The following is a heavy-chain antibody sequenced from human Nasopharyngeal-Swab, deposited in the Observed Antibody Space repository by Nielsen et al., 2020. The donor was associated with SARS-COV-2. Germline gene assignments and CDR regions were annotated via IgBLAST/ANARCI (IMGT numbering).Heavy chain of an antibody. Sequence: GESLKISCAASGFTFSSYSMNWVRQAPGKGLEWVSYISSSSSTIYYADSVKGRFTISRDNAKNSLYLQMNSLRAEDTAVYYCARDLETYDFWSGYLDWGQGTLVTVSS. V-gene: IGHV3-48*01. CDR3: ARDLETYDFWSGYLD. D-gene: IGHD3-3*01. CDR2: ISSSSSTI. J-gene: IGHJ4*02. CDR1: GFTFSSYS.